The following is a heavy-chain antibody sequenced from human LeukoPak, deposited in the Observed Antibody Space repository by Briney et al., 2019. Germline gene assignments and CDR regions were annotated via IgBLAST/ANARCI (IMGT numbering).Heavy chain of an antibody. J-gene: IGHJ4*02. CDR1: AFTFSSYD. Sequence: AGSLRLSCSGSAFTFSSYDMQWLGQAQGQGRKGVAFIRYDGSNKYYADSVKGRFTISRDNSKNTLYLQMNSLKSEDTAVYYCTTYGSGRKFDYWGQGILVTVSS. CDR3: TTYGSGRKFDY. D-gene: IGHD3-10*01. V-gene: IGHV3-30*02. CDR2: IRYDGSNK.